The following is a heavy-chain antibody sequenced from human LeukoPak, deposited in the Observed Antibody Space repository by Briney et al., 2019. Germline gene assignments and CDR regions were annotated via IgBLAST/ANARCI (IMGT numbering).Heavy chain of an antibody. J-gene: IGHJ3*02. D-gene: IGHD6-19*01. CDR1: GFTFSSYS. CDR2: ISSSSSYI. V-gene: IGHV3-21*01. CDR3: ARDLDSSGWNDAFDI. Sequence: GGSLRLSCAASGFTFSSYSMNWVRQAPGKGLEWVSSISSSSSYIYYADSVKGRFTISRDNAKNSLYLQMNSLRAEDTAVYYCARDLDSSGWNDAFDIWGQGTMVTVSS.